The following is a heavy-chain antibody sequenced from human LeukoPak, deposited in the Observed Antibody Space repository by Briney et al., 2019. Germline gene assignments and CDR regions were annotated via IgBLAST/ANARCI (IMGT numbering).Heavy chain of an antibody. D-gene: IGHD4-17*01. Sequence: SETLSLTCAVYGGSFSGYYWSWIRQPPGKGLEWIGEINHSGSTNYNPSLKSRVTISVDTSKNQFSLKLSSVAAADTAVYYCARDLTTVTTVWGQGTLVTVSS. J-gene: IGHJ4*02. CDR1: GGSFSGYY. CDR3: ARDLTTVTTV. V-gene: IGHV4-34*01. CDR2: INHSGST.